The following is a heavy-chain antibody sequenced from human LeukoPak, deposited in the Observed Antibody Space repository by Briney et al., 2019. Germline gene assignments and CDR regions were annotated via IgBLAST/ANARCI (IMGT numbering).Heavy chain of an antibody. D-gene: IGHD1-20*01. Sequence: GGSLRLSCAASGFTFSSYAMSWVRQAPGKGLEWVSAISGSGGSTYYADAVKGRFTISRDNAKNSLYLQMNSLRAEDTAVYYCARDPPFIIGTTFFDYWGQGTLVTVSS. CDR1: GFTFSSYA. CDR3: ARDPPFIIGTTFFDY. V-gene: IGHV3-23*01. CDR2: ISGSGGST. J-gene: IGHJ4*02.